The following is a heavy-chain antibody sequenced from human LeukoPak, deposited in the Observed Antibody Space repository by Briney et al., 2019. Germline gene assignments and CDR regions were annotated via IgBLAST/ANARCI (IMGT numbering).Heavy chain of an antibody. J-gene: IGHJ4*02. CDR2: IYVSGST. D-gene: IGHD3-10*01. CDR1: GGSVSSVGDY. Sequence: SQTLSLTCTVSGGSVSSVGDYWNWIRQPAGKGLEWIGRIYVSGSTDYNPPLESRVSMSLDTSENQFSLKLSSVTAADTAVYYCARGGYYGAFDYWGQGTLVTVAS. V-gene: IGHV4-61*02. CDR3: ARGGYYGAFDY.